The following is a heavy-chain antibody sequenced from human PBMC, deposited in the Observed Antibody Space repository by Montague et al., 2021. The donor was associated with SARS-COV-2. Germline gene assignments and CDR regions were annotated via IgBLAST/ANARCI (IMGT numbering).Heavy chain of an antibody. Sequence: SLRLSGAASGFTFRRYWMHWVRQVPGRGLVWVSRIKHDGTSPNYSASVXGLFTISRDNAKNTLSLQMNNLRAEDTAVYYCVRPLWFGDSDYYFESWGQGTLVTVSS. V-gene: IGHV3-74*01. CDR2: IKHDGTSP. CDR1: GFTFRRYW. D-gene: IGHD3-10*01. J-gene: IGHJ4*02. CDR3: VRPLWFGDSDYYFES.